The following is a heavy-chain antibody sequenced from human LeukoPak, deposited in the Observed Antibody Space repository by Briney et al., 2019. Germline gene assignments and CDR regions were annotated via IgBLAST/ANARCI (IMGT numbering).Heavy chain of an antibody. Sequence: GGSLRLSCAASGFNFSIYSMNWVRQAPGKGLEWVSFISTGSSTIYYADSVKGRFTISRDNAKNSLYLQMSSLRDEDTAVYYCARVAEIQLWLRSAFDYWGQGTLVTVSS. J-gene: IGHJ4*02. V-gene: IGHV3-48*02. CDR3: ARVAEIQLWLRSAFDY. CDR1: GFNFSIYS. D-gene: IGHD5-18*01. CDR2: ISTGSSTI.